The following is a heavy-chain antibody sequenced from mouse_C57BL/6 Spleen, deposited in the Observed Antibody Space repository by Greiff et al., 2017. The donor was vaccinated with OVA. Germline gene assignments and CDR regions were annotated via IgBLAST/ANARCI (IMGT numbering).Heavy chain of an antibody. Sequence: EVNLVESGGDLVKPGGSLKLSCAASGFTFSSYGMSWVRQTPDKRLEWVATISSGGSYTYYPDSVKGRFTISRDNAKNTLYLQMSSLKSEDTAMYYCARLTRYFDVWGTGTTVTVSS. CDR3: ARLTRYFDV. CDR1: GFTFSSYG. V-gene: IGHV5-6*01. D-gene: IGHD2-13*01. J-gene: IGHJ1*03. CDR2: ISSGGSYT.